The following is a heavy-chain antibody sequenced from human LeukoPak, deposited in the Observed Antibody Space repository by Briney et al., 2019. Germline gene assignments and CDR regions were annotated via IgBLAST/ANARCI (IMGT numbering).Heavy chain of an antibody. CDR1: GGSISSGDYY. D-gene: IGHD1-26*01. V-gene: IGHV4-39*01. J-gene: IGHJ3*02. CDR3: ATPYSGGYQGLDI. Sequence: PSQTLSLTCTVSGGSISSGDYYWSWIRQPPGKGLEWIGSIYYSGSTYYNPTLKSRVTIFVDTSKNQFSLKLSSVTAADTAVYYCATPYSGGYQGLDIWGKGTMVSVSS. CDR2: IYYSGST.